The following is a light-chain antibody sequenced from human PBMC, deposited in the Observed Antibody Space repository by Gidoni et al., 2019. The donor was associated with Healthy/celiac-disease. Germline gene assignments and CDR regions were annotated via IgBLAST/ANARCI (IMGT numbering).Light chain of an antibody. J-gene: IGKJ1*01. V-gene: IGKV3-15*01. CDR3: QQYNNWPPSVT. CDR2: GAS. CDR1: QSVSSN. Sequence: EIVMTQSPATLSVSPGERATHSCRASQSVSSNLAWYQQKPGQAPRLLIYGASTRATGIPARFSGSGSGTEFTLTISSLQSEDFAVYYCQQYNNWPPSVTFGQGTKVEIK.